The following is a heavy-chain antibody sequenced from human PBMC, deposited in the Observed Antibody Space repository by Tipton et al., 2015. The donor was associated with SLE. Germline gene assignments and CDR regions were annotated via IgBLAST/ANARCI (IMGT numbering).Heavy chain of an antibody. Sequence: TLSLTCTVSGGSISSHYWSWIRQPPGKGLEWIGYIYFTGSTNYNPSLKSRVTIPVDMSKNQFSLKLTSVTAADTAVYYCAKTGWELGYFDYWGQGTLVTVSS. D-gene: IGHD1-26*01. CDR1: GGSISSHY. J-gene: IGHJ4*02. CDR3: AKTGWELGYFDY. V-gene: IGHV4-59*11. CDR2: IYFTGST.